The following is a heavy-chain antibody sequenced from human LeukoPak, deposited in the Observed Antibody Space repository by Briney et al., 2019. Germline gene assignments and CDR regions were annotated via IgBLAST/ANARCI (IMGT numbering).Heavy chain of an antibody. J-gene: IGHJ4*02. CDR2: IYSGGNT. Sequence: GGSLRLSCAAFGFTVSSNYMTWVRQAPGKGLEWVSVIYSGGNTYYADSVKGRFTISRDNSKNTLYLQMNSLRAEDTGVYCCARDEVATTLDYWGQGTLVTVSS. D-gene: IGHD5-12*01. CDR3: ARDEVATTLDY. V-gene: IGHV3-66*02. CDR1: GFTVSSNY.